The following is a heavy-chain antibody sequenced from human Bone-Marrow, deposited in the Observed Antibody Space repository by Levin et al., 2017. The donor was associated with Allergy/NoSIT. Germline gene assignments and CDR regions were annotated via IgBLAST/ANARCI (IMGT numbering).Heavy chain of an antibody. CDR3: ARLNSYNWNYFRKYYYGMDV. CDR1: GFTFSSYS. D-gene: IGHD1-7*01. J-gene: IGHJ6*02. Sequence: PVGSLRLSCAASGFTFSSYSMNWVRQAPGKGLEWVSSISSSSSYIYYADSVKGRFTISRDNAKNSLYLQMNSLRAEDTAVYYCARLNSYNWNYFRKYYYGMDVWGQGTTVTVSS. CDR2: ISSSSSYI. V-gene: IGHV3-21*01.